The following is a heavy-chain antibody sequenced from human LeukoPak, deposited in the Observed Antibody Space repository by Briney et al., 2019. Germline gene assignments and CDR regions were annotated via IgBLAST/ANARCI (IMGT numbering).Heavy chain of an antibody. CDR3: ARSGDFDY. D-gene: IGHD1-26*01. CDR2: ISSSSSTI. Sequence: PGGALRLSCAASGFTFSSYRMNCVRQAPGEGLEWGSYISSSSSTIYYADSVKGRFTISRNNAKNSRYLQLKSLKDEARAGYYVARSGDFDYWGQGTLVTVSS. V-gene: IGHV3-48*02. J-gene: IGHJ4*02. CDR1: GFTFSSYR.